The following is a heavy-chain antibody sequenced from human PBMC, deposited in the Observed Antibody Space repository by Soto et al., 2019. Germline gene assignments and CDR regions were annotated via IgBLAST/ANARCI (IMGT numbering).Heavy chain of an antibody. J-gene: IGHJ6*02. CDR3: ARVRSYSYGQGYGMDV. D-gene: IGHD5-18*01. CDR2: ISSSSGYI. Sequence: EVQLVESGGGLVKPGGSLRLSCAASGFTFSTYSMNWVRQAPGKGLEWVSSISSSSGYIYYADSVKGRFTISRDDAKNSLSLQMISLRSEDTAVYYCARVRSYSYGQGYGMDVWGQGTTVTVSS. CDR1: GFTFSTYS. V-gene: IGHV3-21*01.